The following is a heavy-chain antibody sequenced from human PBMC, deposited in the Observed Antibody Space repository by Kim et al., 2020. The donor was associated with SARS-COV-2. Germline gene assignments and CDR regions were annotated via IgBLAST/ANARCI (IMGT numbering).Heavy chain of an antibody. V-gene: IGHV3-9*01. Sequence: ADSVNCRFTISRDNDKNSLYLQMNSLRAEDTALYYCAKGGGEGYRYGENWGQGTLVTVSS. CDR3: AKGGGEGYRYGEN. D-gene: IGHD5-18*01. J-gene: IGHJ4*02.